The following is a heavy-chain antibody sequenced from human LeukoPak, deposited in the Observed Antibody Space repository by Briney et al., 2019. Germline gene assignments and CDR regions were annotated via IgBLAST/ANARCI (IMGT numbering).Heavy chain of an antibody. J-gene: IGHJ3*02. CDR2: ISGSGGST. CDR1: GFTFSSYA. CDR3: ANYFGYSSSWSDAFDI. V-gene: IGHV3-23*01. D-gene: IGHD6-13*01. Sequence: GSLRLSCAASGFTFSSYAMSWVRQAPGKGLEWVSAISGSGGSTYYADSVKGRFTISRDNSKNTLYLQMNSLRAEDTAVYYCANYFGYSSSWSDAFDIWGQGTMVTVSS.